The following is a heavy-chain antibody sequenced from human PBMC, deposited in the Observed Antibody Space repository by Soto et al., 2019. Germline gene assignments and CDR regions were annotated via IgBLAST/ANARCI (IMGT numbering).Heavy chain of an antibody. Sequence: QVQLVQSGAEVKKPGASVKVSCKASGYTFTSYYMHWVRQAPGQGLEWMGIINPSGGSTSYAQKFQRRVTMTRDTSKSTVYMELSSQRSEDTSVYYCARHLQQLVRCRGDNWCDPWVQGPMVAFSS. CDR3: ARHLQQLVRCRGDNWCDP. D-gene: IGHD6-13*01. J-gene: IGHJ5*02. CDR1: GYTFTSYY. V-gene: IGHV1-46*01. CDR2: INPSGGST.